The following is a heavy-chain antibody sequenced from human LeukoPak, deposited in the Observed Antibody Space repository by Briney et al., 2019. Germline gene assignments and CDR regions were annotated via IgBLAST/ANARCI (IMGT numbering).Heavy chain of an antibody. CDR3: AGHTYTGLGDY. CDR2: IYYSGST. Sequence: SETLSLTCPVSGGSISSYSWSLIRPPPRKGLEWIGYIYYSGSTNYNPSLKSRVTISVDTSKNQFSLKLSSVTAADTAVYYCAGHTYTGLGDYWGQGTLVTVSS. J-gene: IGHJ4*02. D-gene: IGHD6-19*01. V-gene: IGHV4-59*01. CDR1: GGSISSYS.